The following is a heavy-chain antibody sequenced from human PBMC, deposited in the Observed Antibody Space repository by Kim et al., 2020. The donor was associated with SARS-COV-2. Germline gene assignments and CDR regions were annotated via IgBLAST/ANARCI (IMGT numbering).Heavy chain of an antibody. CDR1: GGTFSSYT. CDR2: IIPILGIA. J-gene: IGHJ3*02. Sequence: SVKVSCKASGGTFSSYTISWVRQAPGQGLEWMGRIIPILGIANYAQKFQGRVTITADKSTSTAYMELSSLRSEDTAVYYCARTYSGSYYVQAFDIWGQGTMVTVSS. V-gene: IGHV1-69*02. D-gene: IGHD1-26*01. CDR3: ARTYSGSYYVQAFDI.